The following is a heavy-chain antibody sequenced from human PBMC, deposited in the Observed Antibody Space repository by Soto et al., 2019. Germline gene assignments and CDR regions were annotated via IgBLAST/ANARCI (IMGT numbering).Heavy chain of an antibody. CDR1: GFTFSNYA. V-gene: IGHV3-23*01. CDR2: ISGSAAST. CDR3: VKWTGRYCSGGRCYLDAPFAY. Sequence: EVHLLESGGDLVQPGGSLRLSCAASGFTFSNYAMSWVRQAPGKGLDWVSGISGSAASTFYADSVKGRFTISRDNSKNTLYLQMNSLRAADTAVYYCVKWTGRYCSGGRCYLDAPFAYWGQGTVVTVPS. J-gene: IGHJ4*02. D-gene: IGHD2-15*01.